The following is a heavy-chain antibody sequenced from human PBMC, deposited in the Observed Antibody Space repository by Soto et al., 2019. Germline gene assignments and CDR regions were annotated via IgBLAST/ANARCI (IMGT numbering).Heavy chain of an antibody. Sequence: HPGGSLRLSCAASGFTFSSYGMHWFRQAPGKGLEWVAVISYDGSNKYYADSVKGRFTISRDNSKNTLYLQMNSLRAEDTAVYYCAKVMVYATLNYYGMDVWGQGTTVTVSS. CDR2: ISYDGSNK. D-gene: IGHD2-8*01. CDR1: GFTFSSYG. V-gene: IGHV3-30*18. J-gene: IGHJ6*02. CDR3: AKVMVYATLNYYGMDV.